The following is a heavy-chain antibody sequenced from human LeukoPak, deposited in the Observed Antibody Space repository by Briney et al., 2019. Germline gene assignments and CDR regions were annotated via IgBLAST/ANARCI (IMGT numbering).Heavy chain of an antibody. CDR3: ARYSSSTRAIDI. D-gene: IGHD6-13*01. CDR1: GFTFSTYW. V-gene: IGHV3-74*01. J-gene: IGHJ3*02. Sequence: GGSLRLSCAASGFTFSTYWMHWVRQAPGKGLVWVSRVNSDAGTTTYADSVKGRFTISRDNAKNTLYLQMNSPRAEDTAVYYCARYSSSTRAIDIWGQGTMVTVSS. CDR2: VNSDAGTT.